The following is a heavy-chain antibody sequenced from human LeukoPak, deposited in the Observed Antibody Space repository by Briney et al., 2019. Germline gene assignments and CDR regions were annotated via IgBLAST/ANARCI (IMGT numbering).Heavy chain of an antibody. D-gene: IGHD1-7*01. CDR3: AKDGAGTTRVEYFQH. J-gene: IGHJ1*01. CDR1: GFTFSSYA. V-gene: IGHV3-23*01. Sequence: GGSLRLSCAASGFTFSSYAMSWVSQAPGKGLEWASAISGGGVRTFYADSVKGRFTISRDNSKNTLNLQMHSLRAEDTAIYYCAKDGAGTTRVEYFQHWGQGTLVTVSS. CDR2: ISGGGVRT.